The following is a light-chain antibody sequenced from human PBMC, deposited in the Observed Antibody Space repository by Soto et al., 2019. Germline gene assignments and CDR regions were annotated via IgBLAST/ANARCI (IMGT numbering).Light chain of an antibody. V-gene: IGKV4-1*01. CDR3: QQHYSAPPT. J-gene: IGKJ1*01. CDR2: WAS. CDR1: QSVLYNSNNKNY. Sequence: DIVMTQSPDSLAVSLGERATINCKSSQSVLYNSNNKNYFASYQQKPGQPPKLLIYWASTRESGVPDRFSGSGYGTDFTLTISSLQAEDVAVYYCQQHYSAPPTFGQGTKVEIK.